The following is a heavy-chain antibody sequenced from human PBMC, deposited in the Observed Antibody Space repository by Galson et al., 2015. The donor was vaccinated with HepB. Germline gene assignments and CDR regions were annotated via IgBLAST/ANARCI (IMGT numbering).Heavy chain of an antibody. D-gene: IGHD6-13*01. CDR2: ISWNSGSI. CDR1: GFTFDDYA. Sequence: SLRLSCAASGFTFDDYAMHWVRQAPGKGLEWVSGISWNSGSIGYADSVKGRFTISRDNAKNSLYLQMNSLRAEDTALYYCAKDIGSSWYSHFDYWGQGTLVTVSS. V-gene: IGHV3-9*01. J-gene: IGHJ4*02. CDR3: AKDIGSSWYSHFDY.